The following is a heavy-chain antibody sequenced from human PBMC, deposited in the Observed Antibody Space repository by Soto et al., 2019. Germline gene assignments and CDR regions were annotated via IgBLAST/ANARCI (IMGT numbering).Heavy chain of an antibody. CDR1: GFTFSSFA. Sequence: EVQLLESGGGLVQPGGSLRLSCAASGFTFSSFAMNWVRQAPGKGLEWVSAISGSSGHTYYADSVKGRFIISRDNSKNTLYLQMDSLSADDTAVYYCARGPSEDIWGSYLRYCDSWGQGSLVTVSS. CDR2: ISGSSGHT. CDR3: ARGPSEDIWGSYLRYCDS. V-gene: IGHV3-23*01. D-gene: IGHD3-16*02. J-gene: IGHJ4*02.